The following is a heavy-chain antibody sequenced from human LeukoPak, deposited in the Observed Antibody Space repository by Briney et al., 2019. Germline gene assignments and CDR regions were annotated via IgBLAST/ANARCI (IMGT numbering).Heavy chain of an antibody. CDR1: GYTFTVYY. D-gene: IGHD3-3*01. J-gene: IGHJ4*02. CDR3: ARDFTIFGTGGY. Sequence: ASVKVSCKASGYTFTVYYMHWVRQAPGQGLEWMGWINPNSGGTNYAQKFQGRVTMTRDTSISTAYMELSRLRSDDTAVYYCARDFTIFGTGGYWGQGTLVTVSS. V-gene: IGHV1-2*02. CDR2: INPNSGGT.